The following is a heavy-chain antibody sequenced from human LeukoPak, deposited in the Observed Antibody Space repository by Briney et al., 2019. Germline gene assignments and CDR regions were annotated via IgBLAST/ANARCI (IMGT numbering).Heavy chain of an antibody. V-gene: IGHV3-23*01. CDR1: GLTFSSYA. CDR2: ISGSGGST. CDR3: AKALGYDYYYGMDV. D-gene: IGHD7-27*01. J-gene: IGHJ6*02. Sequence: TGGSLRLSCAVSGLTFSSYAMSWVRQAPGKGLEWVSAISGSGGSTYYADSVKGRFTISRDNSKNTLYLQMNSLRAEDTAVYYCAKALGYDYYYGMDVWGQGTTVTVSS.